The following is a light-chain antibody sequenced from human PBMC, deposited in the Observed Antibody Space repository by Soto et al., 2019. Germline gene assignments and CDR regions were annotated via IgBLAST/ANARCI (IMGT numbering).Light chain of an antibody. J-gene: IGKJ2*01. V-gene: IGKV3-20*01. CDR1: QSVSSAW. CDR2: GAS. CDR3: QQYGSSPPYT. Sequence: EIVLTQSPGTLSLSPGERATLSCRASQSVSSAWLAWFQQKPGQAPRLLIYGASSRATGIPDRFSGSGSGTDFTLTINRLEPEDFAVYYCQQYGSSPPYTFGQGTKLEI.